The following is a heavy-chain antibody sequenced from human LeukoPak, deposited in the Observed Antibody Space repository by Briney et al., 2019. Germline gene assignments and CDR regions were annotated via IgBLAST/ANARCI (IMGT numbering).Heavy chain of an antibody. CDR2: INHSGST. J-gene: IGHJ5*02. V-gene: IGHV4-34*01. CDR1: GGSFSGYY. Sequence: SETLSLTCAVYGGSFSGYYWSWIRQPPGKGLEWIGEINHSGSTNYNPSLKSRVTISVDTSKNQFSLKLSSVTAADTAVYYCAVRGYSYGEGSNWFDPWGQGTLVTVSS. D-gene: IGHD5-18*01. CDR3: AVRGYSYGEGSNWFDP.